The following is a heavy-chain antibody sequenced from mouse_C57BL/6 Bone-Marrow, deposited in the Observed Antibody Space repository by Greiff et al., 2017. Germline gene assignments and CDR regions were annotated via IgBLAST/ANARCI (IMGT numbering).Heavy chain of an antibody. Sequence: VQLQQPGAELVKPGASVQMSCKASGYTFTSYWITWVKQRPGQGLEWIGDIYPGSGSTNYNEKFKSKATLTVDTSSSTAYMQLSSLTSEDSAVYYYARDTTVDWYYFDYWGQGTTLTVSS. V-gene: IGHV1-55*01. CDR3: ARDTTVDWYYFDY. D-gene: IGHD1-1*01. CDR1: GYTFTSYW. J-gene: IGHJ2*01. CDR2: IYPGSGST.